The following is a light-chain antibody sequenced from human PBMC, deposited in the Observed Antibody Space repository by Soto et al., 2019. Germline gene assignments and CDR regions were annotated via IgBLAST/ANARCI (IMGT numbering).Light chain of an antibody. CDR3: SSYISSSPVV. J-gene: IGLJ2*01. CDR2: EVS. Sequence: QSALTQPASVSGSPGQSITISCTGTSSDVGGYNYVSWYQQHPGKAPKLMIYEVSNRPSGVSNRFSGSKSGNTASLTISGLQAEDEADYYCSSYISSSPVVFGGGTKLTVL. CDR1: SSDVGGYNY. V-gene: IGLV2-14*01.